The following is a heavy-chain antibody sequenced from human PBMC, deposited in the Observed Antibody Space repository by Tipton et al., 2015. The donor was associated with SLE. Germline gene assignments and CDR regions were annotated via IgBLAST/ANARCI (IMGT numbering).Heavy chain of an antibody. Sequence: TLSLTCTVSGGSISSGSYYWSWIRQPAGKGLEWIGLIYTSGSTNYNPSLKSRVTISVDTSKNQFSLKLSSVTAADTAVYYCAREIGSWGQGTLVTVSS. J-gene: IGHJ5*02. CDR1: GGSISSGSYY. V-gene: IGHV4-61*02. CDR3: AREIGS. CDR2: IYTSGST.